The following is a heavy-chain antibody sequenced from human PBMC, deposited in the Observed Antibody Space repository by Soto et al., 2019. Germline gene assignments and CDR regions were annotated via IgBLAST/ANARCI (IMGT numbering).Heavy chain of an antibody. CDR2: IVGDSGNT. CDR3: ATVSGYGWGSRRFDF. Sequence: QVQVMQSGAQLTQPGALVKVSCETSGYPLPTYGLSWVRQAPGQGLEWMGWIVGDSGNTVYAQKFQGRVTMYRDTSTSTGYMELRRLTSDDSALYYCATVSGYGWGSRRFDFWGQGTLVSVSS. CDR1: GYPLPTYG. J-gene: IGHJ4*02. V-gene: IGHV1-18*01. D-gene: IGHD3-10*01.